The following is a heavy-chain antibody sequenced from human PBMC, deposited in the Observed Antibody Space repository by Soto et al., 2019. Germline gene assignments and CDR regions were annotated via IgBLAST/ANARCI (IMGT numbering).Heavy chain of an antibody. CDR1: GGSISSGGYS. D-gene: IGHD4-17*01. Sequence: SETLSLTCAVSGGSISSGGYSWSWIRQPPGKGLEWIGYIYHSGSTYYNPSLKSRVTISVDRSKNQFSLKLSSVTAADTAVYYCARDGGDYHYFDYWGQGTLVTVSS. CDR2: IYHSGST. J-gene: IGHJ4*02. V-gene: IGHV4-30-2*01. CDR3: ARDGGDYHYFDY.